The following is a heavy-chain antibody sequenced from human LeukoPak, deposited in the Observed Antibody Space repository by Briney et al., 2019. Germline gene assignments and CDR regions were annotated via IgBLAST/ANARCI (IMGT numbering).Heavy chain of an antibody. Sequence: GGSLRLSCAASGFTFSSYAMSWVRRAPGKGLEWVSAISGSGGSTYYADSVKGRFTISRDNSKNTLYLQMNRLRAEDTAVYYCAKDGRDYDFWSGYPNWFDPWGQGTLVTVSS. D-gene: IGHD3-3*01. CDR2: ISGSGGST. J-gene: IGHJ5*02. CDR3: AKDGRDYDFWSGYPNWFDP. CDR1: GFTFSSYA. V-gene: IGHV3-23*01.